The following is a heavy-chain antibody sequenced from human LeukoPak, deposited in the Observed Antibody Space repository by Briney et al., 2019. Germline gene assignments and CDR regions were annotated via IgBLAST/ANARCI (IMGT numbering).Heavy chain of an antibody. D-gene: IGHD4-23*01. CDR1: GGTFSSYA. CDR3: AGNSVGNYYYYYYMDV. Sequence: ASVKVSCKASGGTFSSYAISWVRQAPGQGLEWMGGIIPIFGTANYAQKFQGRVTITADESTSTAYMELSSLRSEDTAVYYCAGNSVGNYYYYYYMDVWGKGTTVTISS. CDR2: IIPIFGTA. J-gene: IGHJ6*03. V-gene: IGHV1-69*13.